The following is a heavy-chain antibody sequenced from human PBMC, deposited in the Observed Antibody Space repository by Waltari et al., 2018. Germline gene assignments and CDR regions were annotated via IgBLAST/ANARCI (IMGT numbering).Heavy chain of an antibody. CDR3: ARDVGKHGDNWYFDI. Sequence: QVQLVQSGAEVREPGASVKVSCKASGYSFTAHYMHWVRQAPGQGPEWMGCIKTPIGGREYAQTFQGRVTMTRATSISTVYMELRRLRSDDTAVYYCARDVGKHGDNWYFDIWGRGTLVVVSS. J-gene: IGHJ2*01. D-gene: IGHD4-17*01. V-gene: IGHV1-2*02. CDR2: IKTPIGGR. CDR1: GYSFTAHY.